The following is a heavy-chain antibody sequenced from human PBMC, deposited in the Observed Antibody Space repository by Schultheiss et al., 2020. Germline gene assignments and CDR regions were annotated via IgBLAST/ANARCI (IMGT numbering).Heavy chain of an antibody. CDR2: ISGSGDYI. Sequence: GESLKISCAASGFTFTNYAMSWVRQAPGKGLEWVSTISGSGDYIYYADSVKGRFTISRDNSKNTLYLQMNSLRAEDTALYYCAKTGYYSNRGRTHDYWGQGTLVTVSS. CDR3: AKTGYYSNRGRTHDY. CDR1: GFTFTNYA. V-gene: IGHV3-23*01. D-gene: IGHD3-22*01. J-gene: IGHJ4*02.